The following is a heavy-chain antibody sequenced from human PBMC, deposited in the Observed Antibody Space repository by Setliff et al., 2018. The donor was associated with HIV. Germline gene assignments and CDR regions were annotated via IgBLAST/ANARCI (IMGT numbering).Heavy chain of an antibody. CDR3: ARENRYCSGGSCDWYFDL. Sequence: LRLSCAASGFTVSSNYMSWVRQAPGKGLEWVSVIYSGGSTYYADSVKGRFTISRDNSKNTLYLQMNSLRAEDTAVYYCARENRYCSGGSCDWYFDLWGRGTLVTVSS. V-gene: IGHV3-66*01. D-gene: IGHD2-15*01. CDR2: IYSGGST. J-gene: IGHJ2*01. CDR1: GFTVSSNY.